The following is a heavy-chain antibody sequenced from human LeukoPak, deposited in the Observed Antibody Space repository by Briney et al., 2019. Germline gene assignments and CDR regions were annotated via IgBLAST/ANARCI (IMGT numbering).Heavy chain of an antibody. Sequence: SVKVSCKASGGTFSSYAISWVRQAPGQGLEWMGGMIPIFGTANYAQKFQGRVTITTDESTSTAYMELSSLRSEDTAVYYCASASGAVEMATISAYYYYYMDVRGKGTTVTVSS. CDR2: MIPIFGTA. CDR1: GGTFSSYA. CDR3: ASASGAVEMATISAYYYYYMDV. D-gene: IGHD5-24*01. J-gene: IGHJ6*03. V-gene: IGHV1-69*05.